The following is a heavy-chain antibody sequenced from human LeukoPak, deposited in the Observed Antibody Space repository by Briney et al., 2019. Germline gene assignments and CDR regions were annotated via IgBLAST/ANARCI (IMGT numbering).Heavy chain of an antibody. D-gene: IGHD2-21*02. CDR3: ARAGCGGDCPPVCFDP. V-gene: IGHV4-59*01. J-gene: IGHJ5*02. Sequence: SETLSLTCTVSGGSISIYYWSWIRQPPGKGLEWIGYIYYSGSTNYNPSLKSRVTISVDTSKNQFSLKLSSVTAADTAVYYCARAGCGGDCPPVCFDPWGQGTLVTVSS. CDR2: IYYSGST. CDR1: GGSISIYY.